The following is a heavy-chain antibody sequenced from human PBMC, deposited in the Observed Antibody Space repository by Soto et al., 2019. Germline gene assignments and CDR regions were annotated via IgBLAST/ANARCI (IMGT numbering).Heavy chain of an antibody. J-gene: IGHJ4*02. V-gene: IGHV1-18*01. CDR2: ISAYNGNT. D-gene: IGHD3-22*01. Sequence: GASVKVSCKASGYTFTSYGISWVRQAPGQGLEWMGWISAYNGNTNYAQKLQGRVTMTTDTSTSTAYMELRSLRSDDTAVYYCARDPGYYDSSGYYLTVVSTPRFDYWGQGTLVTVSS. CDR3: ARDPGYYDSSGYYLTVVSTPRFDY. CDR1: GYTFTSYG.